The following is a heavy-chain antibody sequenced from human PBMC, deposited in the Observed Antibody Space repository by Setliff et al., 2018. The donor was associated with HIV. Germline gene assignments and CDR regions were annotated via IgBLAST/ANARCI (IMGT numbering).Heavy chain of an antibody. Sequence: PSETLSLTCTVSGDSISSVSYSWGWIRQPPGKGLEWIGYMYSGGNTYYKPSLKSRVTMSVDSSKNQFSLKLSSVTAADTAVYYCAREEKLSAVAGTMYYYYAMDVWGQGTTVTVSS. D-gene: IGHD6-19*01. CDR1: GDSISSVSYS. V-gene: IGHV4-39*02. J-gene: IGHJ6*02. CDR2: MYSGGNT. CDR3: AREEKLSAVAGTMYYYYAMDV.